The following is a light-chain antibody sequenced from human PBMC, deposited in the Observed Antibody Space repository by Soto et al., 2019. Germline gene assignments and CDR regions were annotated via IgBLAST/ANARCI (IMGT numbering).Light chain of an antibody. V-gene: IGKV3D-15*01. CDR1: QSVSSN. CDR3: QQYNNWPPGT. CDR2: GAS. J-gene: IGKJ2*02. Sequence: EIVMTQSPATLSVSPGERATLSCRASQSVSSNLAWYQQKPGQPPSLLIYGASTRATGIPAMFSGSGSGTEFTLTISSLQSEEFAVYYCQQYNNWPPGTFGQGTKL.